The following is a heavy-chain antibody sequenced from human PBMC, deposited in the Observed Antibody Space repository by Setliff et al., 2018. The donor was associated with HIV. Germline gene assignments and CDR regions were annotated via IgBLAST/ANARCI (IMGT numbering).Heavy chain of an antibody. Sequence: SETLSLTCAVSGGSISSGYFWAWLRQPPWKGLEWIGSIYHSGSTYYNPSLKSRVTISVDTSKNQFSLNLSSVTAADTAVYYCARVTYYYDSSSPLYYFDYWGQGTLVTVS. D-gene: IGHD3-22*01. CDR3: ARVTYYYDSSSPLYYFDY. CDR2: IYHSGST. J-gene: IGHJ4*02. V-gene: IGHV4-38-2*01. CDR1: GGSISSGYF.